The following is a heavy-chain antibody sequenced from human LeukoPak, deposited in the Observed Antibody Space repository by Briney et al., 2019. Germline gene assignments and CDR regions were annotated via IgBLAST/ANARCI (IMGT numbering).Heavy chain of an antibody. D-gene: IGHD1-7*01. V-gene: IGHV4-39*01. CDR2: IYYSGRT. CDR3: ARHQAETTDYFDY. J-gene: IGHJ4*02. Sequence: SETLSLTCTVSGGSISSSSYYWGWIRQPPGKGLEWIGSIYYSGRTYYNPSLKSRVTVSVDTSNSRFSLKLSSVTAADTAVYYCARHQAETTDYFDYWGQGTLVTVSS. CDR1: GGSISSSSYY.